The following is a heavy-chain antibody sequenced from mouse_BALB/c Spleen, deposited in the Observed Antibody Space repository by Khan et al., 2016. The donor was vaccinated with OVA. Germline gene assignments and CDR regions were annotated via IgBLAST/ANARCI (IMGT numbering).Heavy chain of an antibody. CDR2: ISYSGFT. Sequence: EVKLLESGPGLVKPSQSLSLTCTVTGYSITSGYAWNWIRQFPGNKLEWMGYISYSGFTSYTPSLKSRISITRDTSKNQFFLQLNSVTTEDTATKYSARGNYYGYYFDYWGQGTTLTVAS. D-gene: IGHD1-1*01. J-gene: IGHJ2*01. CDR1: GYSITSGYA. CDR3: ARGNYYGYYFDY. V-gene: IGHV3-2*02.